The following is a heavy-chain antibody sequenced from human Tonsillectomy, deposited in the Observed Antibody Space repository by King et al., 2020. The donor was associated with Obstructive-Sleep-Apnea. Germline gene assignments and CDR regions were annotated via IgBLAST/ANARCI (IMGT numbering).Heavy chain of an antibody. J-gene: IGHJ3*02. Sequence: QVQLVESGGGVVPPGRSLRLSCAASGFSFSSHAMHWVRQAPGKGLEWVAVISNDGTKKYYADSVKGRFTFSRDNSENTLYLQMNSLRPDDTAVYYCARLTTAVTTEPFDIWGQGTMVTVSS. CDR2: ISNDGTKK. CDR1: GFSFSSHA. D-gene: IGHD4-17*01. CDR3: ARLTTAVTTEPFDI. V-gene: IGHV3-30-3*01.